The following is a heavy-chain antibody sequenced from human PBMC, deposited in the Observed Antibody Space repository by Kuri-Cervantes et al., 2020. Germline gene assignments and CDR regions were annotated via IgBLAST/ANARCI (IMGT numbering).Heavy chain of an antibody. CDR3: ARVRLYYGSGSYYSLGAFDI. CDR1: GYTFTSYD. J-gene: IGHJ3*02. CDR2: MNPNSGNT. V-gene: IGHV1-8*01. Sequence: ASVKVSCKASGYTFTSYDINWVRQATGQGLEWMGWMNPNSGNTGYAQKFQGRVTMTRNTSISTAYMELSSLRSDDTAVYYCARVRLYYGSGSYYSLGAFDIWGQGTMVTVSS. D-gene: IGHD3-10*01.